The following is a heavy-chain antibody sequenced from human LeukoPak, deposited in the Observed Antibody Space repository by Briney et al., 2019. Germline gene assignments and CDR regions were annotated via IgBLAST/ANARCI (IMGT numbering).Heavy chain of an antibody. J-gene: IGHJ4*02. CDR1: GFTVSSNY. CDR3: ARGGGYCSSTSCFRVFDY. Sequence: GGSLRLSCAAPGFTVSSNYMSWVRQAPGKGLEWVSVIYSGGSTYYADSVKGRFTISRDNSKNTLYLQMNSLRAEDTAVYYYARGGGYCSSTSCFRVFDYWGQGTLVTVSS. V-gene: IGHV3-53*01. CDR2: IYSGGST. D-gene: IGHD2-2*01.